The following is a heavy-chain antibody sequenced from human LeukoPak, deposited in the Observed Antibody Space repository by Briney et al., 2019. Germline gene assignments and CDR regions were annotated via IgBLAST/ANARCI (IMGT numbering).Heavy chain of an antibody. CDR3: ARGVAARGLFDY. V-gene: IGHV4-39*07. J-gene: IGHJ4*02. D-gene: IGHD6-6*01. Sequence: PGGSLRLSCAASGFTFSSYAMHWIRQPPGKGLEWIGSIYYSGSTYYNPSLKSRVTISVDTSKNQFSLKLSSVTAADTAVYYCARGVAARGLFDYWGQGTLVTVSS. CDR2: IYYSGST. CDR1: GFTFSSYA.